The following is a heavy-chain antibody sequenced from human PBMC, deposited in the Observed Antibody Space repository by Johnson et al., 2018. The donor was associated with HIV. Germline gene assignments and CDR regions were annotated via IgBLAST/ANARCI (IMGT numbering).Heavy chain of an antibody. CDR3: ARDSSGYSGFDV. V-gene: IGHV3-72*01. Sequence: VQLVESGGGLVRPGGSLRLSCAASGFTFSDHYMDWVRQAPGKGLEWVGRTRNKANSYTTAYAASVKGRFTISRDESKNSMYLQMNSLKTEDTAVYYCARDSSGYSGFDVWGQGTMVTVSS. J-gene: IGHJ3*01. D-gene: IGHD3-22*01. CDR2: TRNKANSYTT. CDR1: GFTFSDHY.